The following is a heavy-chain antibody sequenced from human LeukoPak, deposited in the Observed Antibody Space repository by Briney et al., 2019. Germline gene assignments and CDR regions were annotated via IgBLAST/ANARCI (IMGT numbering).Heavy chain of an antibody. CDR2: IYYSGST. V-gene: IGHV4-59*01. CDR1: GSSISSYY. CDR3: ARESSGWLI. J-gene: IGHJ4*02. Sequence: PSETLSLTCTVSGSSISSYYWSWIRQPPGKGLEWIGYIYYSGSTNYNPSLKSRVTISVDTSKSQFSLKLSSVTAADTAVYYCARESSGWLIWGQGTLVTVSS. D-gene: IGHD6-19*01.